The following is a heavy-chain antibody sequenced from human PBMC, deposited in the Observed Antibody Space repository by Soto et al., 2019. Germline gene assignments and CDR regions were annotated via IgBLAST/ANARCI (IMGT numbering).Heavy chain of an antibody. CDR3: ARVSGVVVTPRDGWFDP. V-gene: IGHV3-33*01. CDR1: GFTFSSYG. CDR2: IWYDGSNK. Sequence: GGSLRLSCAASGFTFSSYGMHWVRQAPGKGLEWVAVIWYDGSNKYYADSVKGRFTISRDNSKNTLYLQMNSLRAEDTAVYYCARVSGVVVTPRDGWFDPWGQGTLVTVSS. D-gene: IGHD3-22*01. J-gene: IGHJ5*02.